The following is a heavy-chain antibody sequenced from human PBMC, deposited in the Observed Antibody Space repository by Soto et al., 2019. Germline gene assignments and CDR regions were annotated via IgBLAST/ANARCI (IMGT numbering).Heavy chain of an antibody. CDR3: ERDRVGIEVVGHYSYYGMDV. V-gene: IGHV1-69*06. CDR2: IIPICGTV. CDR1: GGSFITYA. D-gene: IGHD2-2*01. J-gene: IGHJ6*02. Sequence: SVKVPYKASGGSFITYASICVRQAPGQGLEWMGGIIPICGTVSHAQKFQCRVTITADKFTTTAYMELSSLRSEDTAMYYCERDRVGIEVVGHYSYYGMDVWGQGTTVTVSS.